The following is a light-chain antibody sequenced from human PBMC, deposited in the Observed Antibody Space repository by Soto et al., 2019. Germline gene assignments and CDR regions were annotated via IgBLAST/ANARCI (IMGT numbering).Light chain of an antibody. CDR3: QSYDNTLRGSI. CDR2: GNN. V-gene: IGLV1-40*01. Sequence: QSVLTQPPSVSGAPGQRVTISCTGSSSNIGAGFDVHWYQHLPGTAPKLLIYGNNNRPSGVPDRFSGSKSGTSASLAITGLQAEDEADYHCQSYDNTLRGSIFGGGTQLTVL. J-gene: IGLJ2*01. CDR1: SSNIGAGFD.